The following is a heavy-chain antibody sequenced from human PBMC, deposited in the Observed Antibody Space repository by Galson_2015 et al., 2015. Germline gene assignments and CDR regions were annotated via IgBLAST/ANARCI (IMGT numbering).Heavy chain of an antibody. V-gene: IGHV1-46*01. CDR3: ARDLTPPRSPNDAFDI. Sequence: SVKVSCKASGYTFTSYYMHWVRQAPGQGLEWMGIINPSGGSTSYAQKFQGRVTMTRDTSTSTVYMELSSLRSEDTAVYYCARDLTPPRSPNDAFDIWGQGTMVTVSS. CDR2: INPSGGST. CDR1: GYTFTSYY. D-gene: IGHD1-14*01. J-gene: IGHJ3*02.